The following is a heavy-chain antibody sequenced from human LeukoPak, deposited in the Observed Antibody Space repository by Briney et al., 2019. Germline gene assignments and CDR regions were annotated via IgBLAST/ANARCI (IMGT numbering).Heavy chain of an antibody. CDR2: INPNSGGT. J-gene: IGHJ3*02. V-gene: IGHV1-2*02. D-gene: IGHD6-13*01. CDR1: GYTFTGYY. CDR3: ARASFIAAAGEDAFDI. Sequence: GASVKVSCKASGYTFTGYYMHWVRQAPGQGLEWMGWINPNSGGTNYAQKFQGRVTMTRDTSISTAYMELSRLRSDDTAVYYCARASFIAAAGEDAFDIWGQGTMVTVSS.